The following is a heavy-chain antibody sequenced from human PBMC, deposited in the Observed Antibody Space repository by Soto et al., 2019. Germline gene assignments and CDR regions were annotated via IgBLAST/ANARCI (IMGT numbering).Heavy chain of an antibody. Sequence: QVQLQQWGAGLLKPSETLSLTCAVYGGSFSGYYWNWIRQPPGKGLEWIGEINHSGSTNYTPSLKSRVTISVDTSKTQFSLKLSSVTAADTAVYCCARGWGRIFDYWGQGTLVPVSS. CDR3: ARGWGRIFDY. D-gene: IGHD7-27*01. V-gene: IGHV4-34*01. J-gene: IGHJ4*02. CDR1: GGSFSGYY. CDR2: INHSGST.